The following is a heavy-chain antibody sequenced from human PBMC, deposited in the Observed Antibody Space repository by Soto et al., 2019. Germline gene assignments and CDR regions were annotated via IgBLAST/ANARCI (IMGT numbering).Heavy chain of an antibody. CDR2: FDPEDGET. V-gene: IGHV1-24*01. Sequence: ASVKVSCKVSGYTLTELSMHWVRQAPGKGLEWMGGFDPEDGETIHAQKFQGRVTMTEDTSTDTAYMELSSLRSEDTAVYYCATTPYSVAPNWNYRPHFDYWGQGTLVTVSS. D-gene: IGHD1-7*01. J-gene: IGHJ4*02. CDR1: GYTLTELS. CDR3: ATTPYSVAPNWNYRPHFDY.